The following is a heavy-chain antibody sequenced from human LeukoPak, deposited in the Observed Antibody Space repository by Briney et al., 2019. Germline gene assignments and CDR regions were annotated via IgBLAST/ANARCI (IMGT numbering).Heavy chain of an antibody. CDR2: TRNKANSYTT. CDR1: GFTFSDHY. CDR3: ARDANSCGGDCYGAFDI. V-gene: IGHV3-72*01. J-gene: IGHJ3*02. Sequence: GGSLRLSCAASGFTFSDHYMDWVRQAPGKGLEWVGRTRNKANSYTTEYAASVKGRFTISRDDSKNSLYLQMNSLRAEDTAVYYCARDANSCGGDCYGAFDIWGQGTMVIVSS. D-gene: IGHD2-21*02.